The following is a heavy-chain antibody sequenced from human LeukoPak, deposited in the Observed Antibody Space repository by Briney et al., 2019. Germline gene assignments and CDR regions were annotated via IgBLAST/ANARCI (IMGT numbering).Heavy chain of an antibody. CDR2: INSDGSST. CDR3: ARVRYCDY. V-gene: IGHV3-74*01. J-gene: IGHJ4*02. D-gene: IGHD1-14*01. CDR1: GFTFSSYW. Sequence: GGSPRLSCAASGFTFSSYWLHWVRQAPGEGLVWVSRINSDGSSTNYADSVKGRFTISRDNAKNTLYLQMNRLRAEDTAVYYCARVRYCDYWGQGTLVTVSS.